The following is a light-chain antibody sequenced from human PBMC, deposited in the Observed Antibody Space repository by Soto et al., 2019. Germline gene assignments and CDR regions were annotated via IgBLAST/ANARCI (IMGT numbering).Light chain of an antibody. Sequence: QSVLTQPASVSGSPGQSITISCTGTSGDVGSYNLVSWYQQHPGKAPKLMIYEVSRPPSGVSNRFSGSKSGNTASLTISGLQAEDEADYYCCSYAGSSTLYVFGTGIKVTV. CDR3: CSYAGSSTLYV. CDR2: EVS. V-gene: IGLV2-23*02. J-gene: IGLJ1*01. CDR1: SGDVGSYNL.